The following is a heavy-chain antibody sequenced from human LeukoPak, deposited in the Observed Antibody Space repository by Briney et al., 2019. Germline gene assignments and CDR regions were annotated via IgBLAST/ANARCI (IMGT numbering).Heavy chain of an antibody. J-gene: IGHJ3*02. CDR3: ATNTMFRGIHAFDI. CDR2: IYPGDSDT. V-gene: IGHV5-51*01. D-gene: IGHD3-10*01. CDR1: GYSFTSYW. Sequence: GESLKISCKGSGYSFTSYWIGWVRQMLGKGLEWMGIIYPGDSDTRYSPSFQGQVTISADKSICTAYLQWSSLKASDSAMYYCATNTMFRGIHAFDIWGQGTMVTVSS.